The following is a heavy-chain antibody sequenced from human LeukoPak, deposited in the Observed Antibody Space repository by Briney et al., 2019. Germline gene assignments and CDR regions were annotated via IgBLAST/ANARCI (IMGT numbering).Heavy chain of an antibody. CDR1: GFTFSSYS. CDR2: ISSSSSYI. Sequence: GGSLRLSCAASGFTFSSYSMNWVRQAPGKGLEWVSSISSSSSYIYYADSVKGRFTISRDNAKNSLYLQMNSLRAEDTAVYYCARGGYCSGGSCYHDYWGQGTLVTVSS. CDR3: ARGGYCSGGSCYHDY. J-gene: IGHJ4*02. V-gene: IGHV3-21*01. D-gene: IGHD2-15*01.